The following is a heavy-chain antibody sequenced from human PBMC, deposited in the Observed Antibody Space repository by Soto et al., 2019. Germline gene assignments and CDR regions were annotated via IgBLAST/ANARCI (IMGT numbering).Heavy chain of an antibody. D-gene: IGHD4-17*01. CDR2: ISGSGGST. CDR1: VFTFSSYG. J-gene: IGHJ3*02. V-gene: IGHV3-23*01. Sequence: GGSLRLSCAASVFTFSSYGISWVRPAPGKGLEWVSAISGSGGSTYYADAVKGRFTISRDNSKNTLYLQMNSLKTEDTAVYYCTTILDYAEARTGGFDIWGQGTMVSVSS. CDR3: TTILDYAEARTGGFDI.